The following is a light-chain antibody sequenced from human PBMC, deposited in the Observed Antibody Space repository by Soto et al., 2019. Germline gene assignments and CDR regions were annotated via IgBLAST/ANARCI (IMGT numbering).Light chain of an antibody. CDR2: AAS. J-gene: IGKJ4*01. V-gene: IGKV1-27*01. CDR1: QGIFNF. Sequence: DIPMTQSPSSLSASVGDRVTITCRASQGIFNFLAWYQHKPGKLPKLLIFAASTLQSGVPSRFSGSGSGTDFTLSISNLQPEDVATYYCQNYFRAPLTFGGGTKVEIK. CDR3: QNYFRAPLT.